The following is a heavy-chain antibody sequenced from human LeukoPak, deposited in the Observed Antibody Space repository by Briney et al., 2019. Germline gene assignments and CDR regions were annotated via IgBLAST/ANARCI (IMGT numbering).Heavy chain of an antibody. CDR3: AREAGIPPSTQQWPTSFDY. CDR2: IKQDGSEK. Sequence: VRSLRLSCVASGFTFSGSWMSCVCQAPGKGLKWVANIKQDGSEKYCVDSVKGRFTISRDNAKNSLYLQMNSLRAEDTAVYYCAREAGIPPSTQQWPTSFDYWGQGTLVTVSS. V-gene: IGHV3-7*05. CDR1: GFTFSGSW. J-gene: IGHJ4*02. D-gene: IGHD5-18*01.